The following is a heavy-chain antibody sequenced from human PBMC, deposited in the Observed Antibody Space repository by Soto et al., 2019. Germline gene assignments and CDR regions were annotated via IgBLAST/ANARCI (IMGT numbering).Heavy chain of an antibody. V-gene: IGHV3-53*01. CDR2: IYSGGST. CDR1: GFTVSSNY. J-gene: IGHJ5*02. Sequence: GGSLRLSCAASGFTVSSNYMSWVRQAPGKGLEWVSVIYSGGSTYYADSVKGRFTISRDNSKNTLYLQMNSLRAEDTAVYYCARAQVFFWFDPWGQGTLVTVSS. CDR3: ARAQVFFWFDP. D-gene: IGHD2-21*01.